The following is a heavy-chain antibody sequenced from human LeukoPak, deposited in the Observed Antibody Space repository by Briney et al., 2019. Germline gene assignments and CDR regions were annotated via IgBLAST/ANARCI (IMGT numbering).Heavy chain of an antibody. Sequence: PGGSLRLSCAASGFTFSSYAMSWVRQAPGKGLEWVSGISGSGGSTYYADTVKGRFTISRDNSKNTLYLQMSSLRAEDTAVYFCAKDEDSTGWFEYWGQGTLVTVSS. CDR2: ISGSGGST. CDR1: GFTFSSYA. V-gene: IGHV3-23*01. CDR3: AKDEDSTGWFEY. J-gene: IGHJ5*01. D-gene: IGHD6-19*01.